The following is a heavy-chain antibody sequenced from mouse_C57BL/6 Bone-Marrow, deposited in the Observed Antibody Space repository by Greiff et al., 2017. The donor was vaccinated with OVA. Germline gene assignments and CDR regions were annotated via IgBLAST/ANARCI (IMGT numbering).Heavy chain of an antibody. CDR1: GFNIKDDY. CDR3: TTDSSGSPDY. J-gene: IGHJ2*01. CDR2: IDPENGDT. D-gene: IGHD3-2*02. Sequence: VQLQQSGAELVRPGASVKLSCTASGFNIKDDYMHWVKQRPEQGLEWIGWIDPENGDTEYASKFQGKATITADTSSNTAYLQLSSLTSEDTAVYYCTTDSSGSPDYWGQGTTLTVSS. V-gene: IGHV14-4*01.